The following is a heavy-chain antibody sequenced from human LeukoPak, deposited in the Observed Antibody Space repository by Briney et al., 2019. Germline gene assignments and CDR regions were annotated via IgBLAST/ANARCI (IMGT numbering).Heavy chain of an antibody. D-gene: IGHD1-26*01. Sequence: SSETLSLTCTVSGDSISSYYWSWIRQPAERGLEWLGHIYTSGSTNSYTSGSTDYNPSLKSRVTISLDRSKNQFSLKLSSVTAADTAVYYCAAFLSGTYWYFDYWGLGALVTVSS. J-gene: IGHJ4*01. CDR3: AAFLSGTYWYFDY. CDR2: IYTSGST. CDR1: GDSISSYY. V-gene: IGHV4-4*07.